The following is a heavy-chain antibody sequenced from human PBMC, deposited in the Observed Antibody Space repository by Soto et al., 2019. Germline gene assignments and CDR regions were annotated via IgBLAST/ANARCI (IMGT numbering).Heavy chain of an antibody. CDR1: GGTFSSYA. J-gene: IGHJ3*02. CDR3: ARGVGDYYDSSGYYRDALDT. D-gene: IGHD3-22*01. V-gene: IGHV1-69*13. Sequence: SVKVSCKASGGTFSSYAITWVRQAPGQGLEWMGGIIPIFGTANYAQKFQGGVTITADESTSTAYMELSSLRSEDTAVYYCARGVGDYYDSSGYYRDALDTWGQGTMVTVSS. CDR2: IIPIFGTA.